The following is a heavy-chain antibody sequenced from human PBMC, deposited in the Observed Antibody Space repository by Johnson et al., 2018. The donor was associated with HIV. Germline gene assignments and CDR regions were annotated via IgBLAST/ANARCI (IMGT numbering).Heavy chain of an antibody. CDR1: GFTFSSYA. V-gene: IGHV3-30-3*01. D-gene: IGHD3-10*01. Sequence: QVQLVESGGGVVQPGRSLRLSCAASGFTFSSYAMHWVRQAPGKGLEWVAVISYDGSNKYYADSVKGRFTISIDNSKNTLYLQMNSLRAEDTAVYYCAVYYYGSGSRNDAFDIWGQGTMVTVSS. CDR3: AVYYYGSGSRNDAFDI. J-gene: IGHJ3*02. CDR2: ISYDGSNK.